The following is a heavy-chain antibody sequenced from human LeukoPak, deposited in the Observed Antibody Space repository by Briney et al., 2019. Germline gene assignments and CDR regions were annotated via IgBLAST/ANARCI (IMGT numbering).Heavy chain of an antibody. D-gene: IGHD1-26*01. CDR3: ASELVVGY. CDR1: GFTFISYG. J-gene: IGHJ4*02. V-gene: IGHV3-74*01. Sequence: GGSLRLSCVASGFTFISYGMHWLRQAPWKGLVFVSRINSDGSTTNYAGSVKGRFTISRDNAKNTLYLQMDSLRDEDTAVYYCASELVVGYWGLGTLVTVSS. CDR2: INSDGSTT.